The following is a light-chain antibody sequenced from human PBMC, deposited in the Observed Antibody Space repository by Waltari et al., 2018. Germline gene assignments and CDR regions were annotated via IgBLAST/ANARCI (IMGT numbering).Light chain of an antibody. Sequence: QLVLTQSPSASASLGASVKFTCTLSSGHSGTAIAWHQQQAEKGPRFLMKVKRDGSHRQGDGGPDRFSGSSSGAERYLTISSRQSEDEADYYCQTGGHGNWVFGGGTKLTVL. CDR1: SGHSGTA. CDR2: VKRDGSH. CDR3: QTGGHGNWV. V-gene: IGLV4-69*01. J-gene: IGLJ3*02.